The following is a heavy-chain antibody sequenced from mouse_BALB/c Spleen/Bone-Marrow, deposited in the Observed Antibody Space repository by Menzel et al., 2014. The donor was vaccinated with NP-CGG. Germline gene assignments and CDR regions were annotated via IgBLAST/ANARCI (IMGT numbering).Heavy chain of an antibody. J-gene: IGHJ2*01. V-gene: IGHV1-82*01. Sequence: QVQLQQPGPELVKPGASVKISCKASGYAFSSPWMNWVKQRPGQGLEWIGRMYPGDGDTNYNGKFKGKATLTADKSSSTAYMQLSSLTSVDSAVYFCARDHGSSYGGVDYWGQGTTLTVSS. D-gene: IGHD1-1*01. CDR1: GYAFSSPW. CDR3: ARDHGSSYGGVDY. CDR2: MYPGDGDT.